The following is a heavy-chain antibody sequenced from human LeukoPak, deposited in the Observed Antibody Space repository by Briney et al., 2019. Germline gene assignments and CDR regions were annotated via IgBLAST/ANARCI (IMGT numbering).Heavy chain of an antibody. V-gene: IGHV1-3*01. CDR2: INAGNGNT. J-gene: IGHJ6*02. CDR1: GYTFTGYH. CDR3: ARRFQKDYYYGMDV. Sequence: GASVKVSCKASGYTFTGYHMHWVRQAPGQGLEWMGWINAGNGNTKYSQKFQGRVTITRDTSASTAYMELSSLRSEDTAVYYCARRFQKDYYYGMDVWGQGTTVTVSS.